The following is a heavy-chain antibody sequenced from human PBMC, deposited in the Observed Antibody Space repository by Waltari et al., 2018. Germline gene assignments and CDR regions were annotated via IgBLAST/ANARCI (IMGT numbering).Heavy chain of an antibody. CDR3: ARRAGQGWYFDL. CDR1: GGPISSYY. D-gene: IGHD6-19*01. J-gene: IGHJ2*01. Sequence: QVQLQESGPGLVKPSETLSLTCTVSGGPISSYYWTWIRQPPGKGLEWIGYIYYSGSTNYNPSLKSRVTISVDTSKNQFSLKLSSVTAADTAVYYCARRAGQGWYFDLWGRGTLVTVSS. V-gene: IGHV4-59*01. CDR2: IYYSGST.